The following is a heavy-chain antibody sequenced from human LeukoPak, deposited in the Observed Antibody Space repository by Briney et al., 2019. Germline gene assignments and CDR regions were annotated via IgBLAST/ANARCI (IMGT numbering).Heavy chain of an antibody. CDR2: INRDGSER. V-gene: IGHV3-7*03. CDR3: ARRNAMDV. CDR1: GFTFSNYW. Sequence: GGSLRLSCAASGFTFSNYWMTWVRQAPGKGLEWVANINRDGSERYYVDSVKSRFTISRDDAKSSLYLQMNSLRAEDTAVYYCARRNAMDVWGQGTTVIVFS. J-gene: IGHJ6*02.